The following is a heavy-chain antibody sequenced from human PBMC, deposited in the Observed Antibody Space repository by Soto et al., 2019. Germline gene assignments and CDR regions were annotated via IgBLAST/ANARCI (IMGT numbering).Heavy chain of an antibody. CDR2: INAGNGNT. D-gene: IGHD6-13*01. CDR1: GYASTSYA. V-gene: IGHV1-3*01. CDR3: ARGYSSSWYAGMDV. J-gene: IGHJ6*02. Sequence: ASVKVSCKASGYASTSYAMHWVRQAPGQRLEWMGWINAGNGNTKYSQKFQGRVTITRDTSASTAYMELSSLRSEDTAVYYCARGYSSSWYAGMDVWGQGTTVTVSS.